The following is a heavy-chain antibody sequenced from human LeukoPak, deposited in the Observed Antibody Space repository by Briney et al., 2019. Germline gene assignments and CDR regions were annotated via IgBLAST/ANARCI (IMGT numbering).Heavy chain of an antibody. D-gene: IGHD2-15*01. Sequence: AETLSLTCAVYGGSFTGYYWSWIRQPPGKGLEWIGEIKHDASTNYNPSLKSRVTMSLDTSKNQFFLNLNSVTAADTAVYYCARGFSGVVARDWGQGTLVTVSS. CDR3: ARGFSGVVARD. V-gene: IGHV4-34*01. J-gene: IGHJ4*02. CDR1: GGSFTGYY. CDR2: IKHDAST.